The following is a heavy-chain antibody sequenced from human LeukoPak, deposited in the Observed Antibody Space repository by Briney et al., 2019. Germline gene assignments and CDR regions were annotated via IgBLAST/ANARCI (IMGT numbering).Heavy chain of an antibody. V-gene: IGHV3-23*01. Sequence: GGSLRLSCVASGFTLRSYVMNWVRQTPGKGLEWVSSISGSGDSTFYADPVKGRFSISRDNSKNTLYLQVNGLRTEDTAVYYCARARYSGSYYVAYFDYWGQGTLVTVSS. D-gene: IGHD1-26*01. J-gene: IGHJ4*02. CDR2: ISGSGDST. CDR1: GFTLRSYV. CDR3: ARARYSGSYYVAYFDY.